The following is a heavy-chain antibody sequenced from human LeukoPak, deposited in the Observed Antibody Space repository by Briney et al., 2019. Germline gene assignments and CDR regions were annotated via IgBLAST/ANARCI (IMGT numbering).Heavy chain of an antibody. CDR3: AGRHCSNGICPFDY. CDR1: GFTFSTYS. J-gene: IGHJ4*02. CDR2: ISSSGDFI. D-gene: IGHD2-8*01. V-gene: IGHV3-21*06. Sequence: GGSLRLSCEASGFTFSTYSMNWVRRAPGKGLEWVSSISSSGDFIHYADSVKGRITISRDNAKNSLYLEMNSLRVEDTAVYYCAGRHCSNGICPFDYGGQGTLVTVSS.